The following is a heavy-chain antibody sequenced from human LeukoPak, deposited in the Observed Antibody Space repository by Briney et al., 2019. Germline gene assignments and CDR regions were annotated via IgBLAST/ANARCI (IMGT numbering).Heavy chain of an antibody. J-gene: IGHJ4*02. V-gene: IGHV3-7*03. CDR3: AKENNWNDGRFNYFDY. CDR2: IKQDGSEK. D-gene: IGHD1-20*01. CDR1: GFTFSSYW. Sequence: GGSLRLSCAASGFTFSSYWMSWVRQAPGKGLEWVANIKQDGSEKYYVDSVKGRFTISRDNAKNSLYLQMNGLRAEDTAVYYCAKENNWNDGRFNYFDYWGQGTLVTVSS.